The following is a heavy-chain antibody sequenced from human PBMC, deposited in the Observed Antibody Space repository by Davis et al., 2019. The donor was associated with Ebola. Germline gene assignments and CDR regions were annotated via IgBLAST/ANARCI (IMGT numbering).Heavy chain of an antibody. CDR1: GFTFGYYS. J-gene: IGHJ4*02. V-gene: IGHV3-49*04. CDR2: VRSNAYGMTT. CDR3: ARDDSPDPY. Sequence: PGGSLRLSCSVSGFTFGYYSMSWVRQAPGKGLEWLGFVRSNAYGMTTEYAASVEGRFTISRDDSKSIAYLQMSSLKIEDTALYYCARDDSPDPYWGQGTLVTVSS. D-gene: IGHD3-22*01.